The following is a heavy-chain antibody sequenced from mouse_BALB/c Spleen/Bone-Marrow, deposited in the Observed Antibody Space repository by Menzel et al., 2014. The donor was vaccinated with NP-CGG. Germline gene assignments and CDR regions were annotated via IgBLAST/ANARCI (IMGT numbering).Heavy chain of an antibody. J-gene: IGHJ3*01. CDR2: INPSTGYT. Sequence: VQLQQSGAELAKPGASVKMSCKASGYTFTSYWMHWVKQRPGQGLEWIGYINPSTGYTDYNQKFKDKATLTADRSSSTAYMQLSSLTSEDSAVYYGARVYYGYLFAYWGQGTLVTVSA. D-gene: IGHD1-2*01. CDR3: ARVYYGYLFAY. V-gene: IGHV1-7*01. CDR1: GYTFTSYW.